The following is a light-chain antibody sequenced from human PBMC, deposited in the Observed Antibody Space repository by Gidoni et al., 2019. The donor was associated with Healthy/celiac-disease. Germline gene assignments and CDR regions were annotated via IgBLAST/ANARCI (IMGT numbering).Light chain of an antibody. CDR3: QQRSNWPLT. CDR1: QSVSSY. Sequence: EIVLTQPPATLSLSPGERATLSCRASQSVSSYLAWYQQKPGQAPRLLIYDASNRATGIPARFSGSGSGTDFTLTIRSLEPEDFAVYYWQQRSNWPLTFGGGTKVEIK. V-gene: IGKV3-11*01. J-gene: IGKJ4*01. CDR2: DAS.